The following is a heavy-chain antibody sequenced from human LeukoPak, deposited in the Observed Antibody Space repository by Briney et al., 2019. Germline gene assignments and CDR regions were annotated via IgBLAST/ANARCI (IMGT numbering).Heavy chain of an antibody. CDR3: AKGIPATGTAVRGYFDY. V-gene: IGHV3-23*01. CDR2: ISGSGGSS. J-gene: IGHJ4*02. Sequence: GGSLRLSCAASGFTFSTYAMSWVRQAPGRGLEWVSTISGSGGSSYYADSVKGRFSISRGNSKNTLDLQMNSLRAEDTAVYYCAKGIPATGTAVRGYFDYWGQGTLVTVSS. CDR1: GFTFSTYA. D-gene: IGHD6-13*01.